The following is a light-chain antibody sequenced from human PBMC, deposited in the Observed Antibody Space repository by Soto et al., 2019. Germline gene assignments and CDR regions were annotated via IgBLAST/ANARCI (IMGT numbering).Light chain of an antibody. J-gene: IGLJ1*01. V-gene: IGLV1-40*01. CDR2: GNS. CDR1: SSNIGAGYD. Sequence: QSVLTQPRSLSGAPGQRFTISCTGSSSNIGAGYDVHWYQQLPGTAPKLLIYGNSNRPSGVPDRFSGSKSGTSASLAITGLQAEDEADYYCQSYDSSLSGSYVFGTGTKVTVL. CDR3: QSYDSSLSGSYV.